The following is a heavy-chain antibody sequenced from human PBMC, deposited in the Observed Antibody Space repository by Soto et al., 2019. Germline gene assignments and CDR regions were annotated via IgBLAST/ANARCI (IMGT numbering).Heavy chain of an antibody. CDR2: ISYDGSNK. V-gene: IGHV3-30-3*01. CDR1: GFTFSRYA. Sequence: QVQLVESGGGVVQPGRSLRLSCAASGFTFSRYAIHWVRQAPGKGLEWVAVISYDGSNKYYADSVKGRFTISRDNSKNPLYLQMSNLKLEDTAVYYGGRDLRRRLLVAKVPHFDYWGQGTLVTVSS. J-gene: IGHJ4*02. CDR3: GRDLRRRLLVAKVPHFDY. D-gene: IGHD5-12*01.